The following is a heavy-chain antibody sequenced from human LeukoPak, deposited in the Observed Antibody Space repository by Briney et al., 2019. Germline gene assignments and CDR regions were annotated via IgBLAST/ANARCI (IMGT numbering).Heavy chain of an antibody. Sequence: GASAKVSCKASGYTFTTYGISWVRQAPGQGLEWMGWISPYNGITNYAQKLQDRVTMTTDTSTSTAYMELRSLRSDDTAVYYCAREPNYYDSSGCDYWGQGTLVTVSS. CDR2: ISPYNGIT. D-gene: IGHD3-22*01. J-gene: IGHJ4*02. CDR1: GYTFTTYG. CDR3: AREPNYYDSSGCDY. V-gene: IGHV1-18*01.